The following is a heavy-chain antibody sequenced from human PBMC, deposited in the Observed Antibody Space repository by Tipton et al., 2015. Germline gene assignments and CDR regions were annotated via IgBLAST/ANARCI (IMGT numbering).Heavy chain of an antibody. CDR3: ARNSRPVIGSGWFDL. CDR2: YIPIVRRT. V-gene: IGHV1-69*01. J-gene: IGHJ5*02. Sequence: QSGPKVKTPGSSVRVSCRTSGDPFVNFGLSWVRQAPGLGFEWMGDYIPIVRRTHYAQKFLDRITITADEPTATIFLDLRSLRFDDTAVYYCARNSRPVIGSGWFDLWGQGTLVTVSS. D-gene: IGHD2-21*01. CDR1: GDPFVNFG.